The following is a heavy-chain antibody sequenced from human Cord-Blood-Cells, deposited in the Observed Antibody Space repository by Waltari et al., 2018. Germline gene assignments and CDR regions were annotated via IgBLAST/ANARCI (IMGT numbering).Heavy chain of an antibody. CDR1: GGSISSSSYY. J-gene: IGHJ4*02. V-gene: IGHV4-39*01. Sequence: QLQLQESGPGLVKPSETLSLTCTVSGGSISSSSYYWGGSRQPPGKGLEWIGSIYYSGSTYYNPSLKSRVTISVDTSKNQFSLKLSSVTAADTAVYYCASTAPYYYDSSGYYYFDYWGQGTLVTVSS. D-gene: IGHD3-22*01. CDR3: ASTAPYYYDSSGYYYFDY. CDR2: IYYSGST.